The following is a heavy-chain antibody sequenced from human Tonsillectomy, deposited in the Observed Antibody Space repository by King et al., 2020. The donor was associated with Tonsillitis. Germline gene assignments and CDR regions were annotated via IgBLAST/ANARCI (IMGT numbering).Heavy chain of an antibody. CDR2: NTRSGST. CDR1: GGSFSGFH. J-gene: IGHJ4*02. Sequence: VQLQQWGAGLLEPSETLSLTCAVYGGSFSGFHLTWIRQPPGKGLEWIGENTRSGSTNYSPSLKSRLSMSLDTSKTQFSLRLISVTAADTAMYFCASGSSSVWELLHYWGQGTLVTVSS. V-gene: IGHV4-34*01. CDR3: ASGSSSVWELLHY. D-gene: IGHD1-26*01.